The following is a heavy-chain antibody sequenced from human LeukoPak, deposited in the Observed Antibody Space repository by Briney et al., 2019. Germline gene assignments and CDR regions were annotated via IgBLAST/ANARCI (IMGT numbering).Heavy chain of an antibody. D-gene: IGHD3-10*01. J-gene: IGHJ4*02. Sequence: ASVKVSCKASGGTFSSYAISWVRQAPGQGLEWMGGIIPIFGTANYAQKLQGRVTMTTDTSTSTAYMELRSLRSDDTAVYYCARDGYGSGNSQEDDYWGQGTLVTVSS. CDR2: IIPIFGTA. CDR3: ARDGYGSGNSQEDDY. CDR1: GGTFSSYA. V-gene: IGHV1-69*05.